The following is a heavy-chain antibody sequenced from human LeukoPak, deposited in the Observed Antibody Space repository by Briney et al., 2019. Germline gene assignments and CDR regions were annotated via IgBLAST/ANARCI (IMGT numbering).Heavy chain of an antibody. CDR3: TSPGTAMEYYYYYYMDV. CDR2: IRSKANSYAT. J-gene: IGHJ6*03. Sequence: GGSLRLSCAASGFTFSGSAMHWVRQASGKGLEWVGRIRSKANSYATAYAASVKGRFTISRDDSKNTAYLQMNSLKTEDTAVYNCTSPGTAMEYYYYYYMDVWGKGTTVTVSS. V-gene: IGHV3-73*01. CDR1: GFTFSGSA. D-gene: IGHD5-18*01.